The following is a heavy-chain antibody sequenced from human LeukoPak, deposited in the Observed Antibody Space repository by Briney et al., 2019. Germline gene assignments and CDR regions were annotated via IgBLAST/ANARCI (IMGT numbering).Heavy chain of an antibody. CDR1: GYTFTSYD. CDR2: MNPNSGNT. J-gene: IGHJ6*03. V-gene: IGHV1-8*03. CDR3: ARGITGTTNYYYYVDV. Sequence: ASVKVSCKASGYTFTSYDINWVRQATGQGLEWMGWMNPNSGNTGYAQKFQGRVTITRNTSISTAYMELSSLRSEDTAVYYCARGITGTTNYYYYVDVWGKGTTVTVSS. D-gene: IGHD1-20*01.